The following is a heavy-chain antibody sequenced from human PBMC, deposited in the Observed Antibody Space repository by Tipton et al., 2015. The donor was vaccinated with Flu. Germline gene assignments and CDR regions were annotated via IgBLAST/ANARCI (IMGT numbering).Heavy chain of an antibody. V-gene: IGHV3-7*01. Sequence: SLRLSCAASGFTFSSYWMSWVRQAPGKGLEWVANIKQDGSEKYYVDSVKGRFTISRDNAENSLSLQMNRLGVDDTAVYYCARHTGTYWWFDPWGQGTLVTVSA. CDR3: ARHTGTYWWFDP. J-gene: IGHJ5*02. CDR2: IKQDGSEK. D-gene: IGHD1-26*01. CDR1: GFTFSSYW.